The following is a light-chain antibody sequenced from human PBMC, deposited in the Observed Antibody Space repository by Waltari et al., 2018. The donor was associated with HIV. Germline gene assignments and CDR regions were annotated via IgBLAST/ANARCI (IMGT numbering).Light chain of an antibody. V-gene: IGLV2-8*01. CDR3: SSYGDSLRVL. CDR1: SSDIGAYDF. J-gene: IGLJ3*02. Sequence: QSALTQPPSASGSLGQSVTISCTASSSDIGAYDFVSWFQQHPHSAPKLLLYEVTRRPSTVSARFSGSRSGNTAFLTVAGLQPDDEATYFCSSYGDSLRVLFGGGTNVTVL. CDR2: EVT.